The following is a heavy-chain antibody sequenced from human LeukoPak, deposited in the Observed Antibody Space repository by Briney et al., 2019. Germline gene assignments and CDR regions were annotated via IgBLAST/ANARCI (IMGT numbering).Heavy chain of an antibody. Sequence: ASVKVSCKASGYTFTGYYMHWVRQAPGQGLEWMGWINPNSGGTNYAQKFQGRVTMTRDTSISTAYMELSRLRSDDTAVYYCAREKEGAYTNHYYYYMDVWGKGTTVTVSS. CDR3: AREKEGAYTNHYYYYMDV. J-gene: IGHJ6*03. CDR2: INPNSGGT. D-gene: IGHD3-16*01. V-gene: IGHV1-2*02. CDR1: GYTFTGYY.